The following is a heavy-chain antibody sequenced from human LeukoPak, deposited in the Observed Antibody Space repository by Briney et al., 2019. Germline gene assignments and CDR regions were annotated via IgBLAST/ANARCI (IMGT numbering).Heavy chain of an antibody. CDR2: ISYDGTNK. D-gene: IGHD6-13*01. CDR1: GFTFSNYA. J-gene: IGHJ1*01. Sequence: GGSLRLSCAASGFTFSNYAMHWVRQAPGKGLEWVAVISYDGTNKYYADSVKGRFTISGDNSMNTLFLQMNSLRAEDTAVYYCAGSPKYSSSWYEYFEHWGQGALVTVSS. V-gene: IGHV3-30*01. CDR3: AGSPKYSSSWYEYFEH.